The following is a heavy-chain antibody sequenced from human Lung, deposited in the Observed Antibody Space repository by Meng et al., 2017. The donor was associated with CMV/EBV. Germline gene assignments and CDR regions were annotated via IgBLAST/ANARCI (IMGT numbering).Heavy chain of an antibody. J-gene: IGHJ4*02. CDR1: GHC. CDR2: INPNNGYT. D-gene: IGHD2-2*01. V-gene: IGHV1-2*02. CDR3: AGGRYCSSTSCSFDY. Sequence: GHCMQWVRQAPGQGLEWMEWINPNNGYTKYAQKFQGRVTITRDTSINTAYMELNSLTSDDTAVYYCAGGRYCSSTSCSFDYWGQGTLVTVSS.